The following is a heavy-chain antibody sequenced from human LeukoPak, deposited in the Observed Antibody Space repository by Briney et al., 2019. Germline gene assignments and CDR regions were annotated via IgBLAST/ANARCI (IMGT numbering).Heavy chain of an antibody. CDR2: INHSGST. V-gene: IGHV4-34*01. CDR1: GFTFSIYA. Sequence: GSLRLSCAASGFTFSIYAMSWIRQPPGKGLEWIGEINHSGSTNYNPSLKSRVTISVDTSKNQFSLKLSSVTAADTAVYYCARGYYDFWSGYSSWFDPWGQGTLVTVSS. J-gene: IGHJ5*02. D-gene: IGHD3-3*01. CDR3: ARGYYDFWSGYSSWFDP.